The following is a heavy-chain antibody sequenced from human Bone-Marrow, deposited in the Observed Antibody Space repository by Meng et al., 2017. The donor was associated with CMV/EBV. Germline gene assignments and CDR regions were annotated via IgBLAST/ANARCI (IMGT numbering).Heavy chain of an antibody. J-gene: IGHJ6*02. Sequence: SQTLSLTCAISGDSVSSNSAALNWIRQSPSRGLEWLGRTYYRSKWYNDYAISVKSRITINPDTSKNQLSLQLNSVTPEDTAVYYCARDYYDSGGYYYTEGYYHGLDVWGQGTTVTVSS. CDR3: ARDYYDSGGYYYTEGYYHGLDV. V-gene: IGHV6-1*01. CDR2: TYYRSKWYN. CDR1: GDSVSSNSAA. D-gene: IGHD3-22*01.